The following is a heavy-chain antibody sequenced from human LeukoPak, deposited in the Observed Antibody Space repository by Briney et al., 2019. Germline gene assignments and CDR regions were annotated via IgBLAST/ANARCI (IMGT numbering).Heavy chain of an antibody. V-gene: IGHV3-23*01. CDR3: AKRPGDGGKLGGQNPPDY. D-gene: IGHD4-23*01. CDR2: ISGSGGST. J-gene: IGHJ4*02. Sequence: TGGSLRLSCAASGFTFSSYAMSWVRQAPGKGLEWVSAISGSGGSTYYADSVKGRFTIFRDNSKNTLYLQMNSLRAEDTAVYYCAKRPGDGGKLGGQNPPDYWGQGTLVTVSS. CDR1: GFTFSSYA.